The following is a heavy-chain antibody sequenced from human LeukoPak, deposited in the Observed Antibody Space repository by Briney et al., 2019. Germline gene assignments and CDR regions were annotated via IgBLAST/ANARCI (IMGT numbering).Heavy chain of an antibody. J-gene: IGHJ6*02. CDR3: ARRLRNPYGMDV. CDR1: GGTFISYA. D-gene: IGHD1-14*01. CDR2: IIPIFGTA. V-gene: IGHV1-69*05. Sequence: SVTVSFKASGGTFISYAIGWVRQAPGQGLEWMGGIIPIFGTANYAQKFQGRVTITTDEATSTAYMELSSLRSEDTAVYYCARRLRNPYGMDVWGQGTTVTVSS.